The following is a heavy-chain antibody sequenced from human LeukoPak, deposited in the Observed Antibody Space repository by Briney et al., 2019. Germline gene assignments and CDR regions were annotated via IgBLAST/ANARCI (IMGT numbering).Heavy chain of an antibody. Sequence: SETLSLTCTVSGGSISSYYWSWIRQPPGKGLEWIGYIYYSGSTNYNPSLKGRVTISVDTSKNQFSLKLSSVTAADTAVYYCARNEYSSAFDPWGQGTLVTVSS. V-gene: IGHV4-59*08. D-gene: IGHD6-6*01. CDR1: GGSISSYY. J-gene: IGHJ5*02. CDR3: ARNEYSSAFDP. CDR2: IYYSGST.